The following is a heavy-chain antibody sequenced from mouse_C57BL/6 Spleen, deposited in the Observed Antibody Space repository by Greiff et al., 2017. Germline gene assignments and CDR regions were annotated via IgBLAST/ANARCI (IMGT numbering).Heavy chain of an antibody. CDR3: ARHLRDAMDY. J-gene: IGHJ4*01. CDR2: IWSDGST. V-gene: IGHV2-6*03. Sequence: VQRVEPGPGLVAPSPSLSISCTASGFSLTSYGVHWVRQPPGQGLEWLVVIWSDGSTTYNSAPKSRLSISKDNSKSQVFLKTNSLQTEDTAVYYCARHLRDAMDYWGQGTQSPSPQ. CDR1: GFSLTSYG.